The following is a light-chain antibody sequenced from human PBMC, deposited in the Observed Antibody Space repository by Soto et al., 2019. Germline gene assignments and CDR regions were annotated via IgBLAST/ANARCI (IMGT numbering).Light chain of an antibody. CDR2: AAS. V-gene: IGKV1-27*01. J-gene: IGKJ1*01. Sequence: DIKMTKSPSSLSACVGGRVTITCLASQGISNYLAWYQQKPGKVPKLLIYAASTLQSGVPSRFSGSGSGTDFTLTISSLQPEDVAPYYCQTYNSARWTFGQGTKVDIK. CDR3: QTYNSARWT. CDR1: QGISNY.